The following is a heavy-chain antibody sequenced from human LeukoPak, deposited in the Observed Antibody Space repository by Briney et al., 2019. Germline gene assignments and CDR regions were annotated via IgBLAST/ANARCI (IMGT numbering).Heavy chain of an antibody. Sequence: SETLSLTCTVSGGSISSYYWSWIRQPPGKGLEWIGYIYYSGSTNYNPSLKSRVTISVDTSKNQFSLKLSSVTAADTAVYYCARCQYDGPFLDYWGQGTLVTVSS. CDR3: ARCQYDGPFLDY. V-gene: IGHV4-59*01. J-gene: IGHJ4*02. CDR2: IYYSGST. CDR1: GGSISSYY. D-gene: IGHD2-8*01.